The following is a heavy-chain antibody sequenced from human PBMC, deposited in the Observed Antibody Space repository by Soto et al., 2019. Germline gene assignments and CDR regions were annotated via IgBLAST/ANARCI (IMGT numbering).Heavy chain of an antibody. Sequence: EVQLVQSGAEVKKPGESLRISCKGSGYSFTSYWISWVRQMPGKGLEWMGRIDPSDSYTNYSPSFQGHVTISADKSISTAYLQWSSLKASDTAMYYCARRLQGCTNGVCYGFDYWGQGTLVTVSS. CDR3: ARRLQGCTNGVCYGFDY. D-gene: IGHD2-8*01. CDR2: IDPSDSYT. V-gene: IGHV5-10-1*03. J-gene: IGHJ4*02. CDR1: GYSFTSYW.